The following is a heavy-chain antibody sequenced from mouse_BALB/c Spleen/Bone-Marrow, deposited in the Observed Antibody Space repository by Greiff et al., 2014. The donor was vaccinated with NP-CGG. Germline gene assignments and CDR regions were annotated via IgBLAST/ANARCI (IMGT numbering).Heavy chain of an antibody. V-gene: IGHV1S81*02. CDR1: GYTFTSYY. D-gene: IGHD2-13*01. CDR3: TREGDSPFAY. Sequence: QVQLQQSGAELVKPGASVKLSCKASGYTFTSYYMYWEKQRPGQGLEWIGEINPSNGGTNFNEKFKSKATLTVDKSSSTVYMQLSSLTSEDSAVYYCTREGDSPFAYWGQGTLVTVSA. CDR2: INPSNGGT. J-gene: IGHJ3*01.